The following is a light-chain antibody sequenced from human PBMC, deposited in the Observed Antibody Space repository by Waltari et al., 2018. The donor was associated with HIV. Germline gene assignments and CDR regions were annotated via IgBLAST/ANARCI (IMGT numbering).Light chain of an antibody. CDR3: QSYDSSLSGSWV. CDR1: SSNIGAGHD. Sequence: QSVLTQPPSVSGAPGQRVPIPCTGSSSNIGAGHDEHWYQQLPGTAPKLLLHLNSNRPSGVPDRFSGSKSGTSASLAITGLQAEDEADYYCQSYDSSLSGSWVFGGGTKLTVL. CDR2: LNS. J-gene: IGLJ3*02. V-gene: IGLV1-40*01.